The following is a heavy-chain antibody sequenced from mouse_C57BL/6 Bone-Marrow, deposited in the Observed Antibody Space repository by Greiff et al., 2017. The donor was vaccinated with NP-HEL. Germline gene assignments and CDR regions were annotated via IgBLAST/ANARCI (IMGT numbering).Heavy chain of an antibody. CDR2: IRLKSDNYAT. D-gene: IGHD4-1*01. J-gene: IGHJ4*01. CDR1: GFTFSNYW. V-gene: IGHV6-3*01. Sequence: DVMLVESGGGLVQPGGSMKLSCVASGFTFSNYWMNWVRQSPEKGLEWVAQIRLKSDNYATHYAESVKGRFTISRDDSKSSVYLQMNNLRAEDTGIYYCTELGGFMDYWGQGTSVTVSS. CDR3: TELGGFMDY.